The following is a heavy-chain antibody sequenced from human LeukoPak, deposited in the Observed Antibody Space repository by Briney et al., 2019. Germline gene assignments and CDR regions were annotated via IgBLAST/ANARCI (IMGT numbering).Heavy chain of an antibody. V-gene: IGHV3-23*01. CDR1: GFTVSSNY. Sequence: GPLRLSCAASGFTVSSNYMSWVRQAPGKGLEWVSAISNNGGYTYYADSVQGRFTISRDNSKSTLCLQMNSLRAEDTAVYYCAKQLGYCSDGSCYFPYWGQGTLVTVSS. CDR2: ISNNGGYT. CDR3: AKQLGYCSDGSCYFPY. J-gene: IGHJ4*02. D-gene: IGHD2-15*01.